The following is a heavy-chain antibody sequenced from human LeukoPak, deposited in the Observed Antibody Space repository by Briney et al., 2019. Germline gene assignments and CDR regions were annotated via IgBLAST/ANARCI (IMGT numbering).Heavy chain of an antibody. CDR1: GYTFTSYG. Sequence: ASVKVSCKASGYTFTSYGISWVRQAPGQGLEWMGWISAYNGNTNYAQKFQDRVTISRDMSTSTAYMELSSLRSEDTAVYYCAASLSDSYGYRWFDPWGQGTLVTVSS. J-gene: IGHJ5*02. D-gene: IGHD5-18*01. CDR2: ISAYNGNT. V-gene: IGHV1-18*01. CDR3: AASLSDSYGYRWFDP.